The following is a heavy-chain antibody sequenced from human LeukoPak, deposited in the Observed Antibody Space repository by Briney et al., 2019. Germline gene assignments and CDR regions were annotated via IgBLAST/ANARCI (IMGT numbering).Heavy chain of an antibody. J-gene: IGHJ4*02. CDR3: ASISDIVPAGEPYYFDY. V-gene: IGHV5-51*01. Sequence: GESLKISCKGSGYSFTSYRIGWVRQMPGKGLEWMGIIYPGDSDTRYSSSFQGQVTISADKSISTAYLQWSSLKASDTAMYYCASISDIVPAGEPYYFDYWGQGTLVTVSS. CDR1: GYSFTSYR. D-gene: IGHD2-2*01. CDR2: IYPGDSDT.